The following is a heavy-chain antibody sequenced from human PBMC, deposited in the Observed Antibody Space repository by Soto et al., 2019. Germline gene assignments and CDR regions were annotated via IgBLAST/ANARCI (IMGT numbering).Heavy chain of an antibody. CDR2: ISGRGATK. V-gene: IGHV3-11*01. CDR3: ARCPGVRGVIITGWFDP. Sequence: QVQLVESGGGLVKPAGSLRLSCAASGFTFSAYYMAWIRQAPGKGLEWVSYISGRGATKYYADSMKGRFVISRDNAKNSLDLEMNSQRPDDTAVYDCARCPGVRGVIITGWFDPWGQGTLVTVSS. CDR1: GFTFSAYY. D-gene: IGHD3-10*01. J-gene: IGHJ5*02.